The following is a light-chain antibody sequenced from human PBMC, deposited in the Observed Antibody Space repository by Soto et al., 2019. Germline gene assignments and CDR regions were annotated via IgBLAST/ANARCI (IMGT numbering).Light chain of an antibody. CDR3: HQYNNWPWT. J-gene: IGKJ1*01. CDR1: QSVSSK. CDR2: GAS. Sequence: IVITHNPSTLPVAPEERAPLSCRASQSVSSKLAWYQQKPGLAPRLLIYGASTRATGIPVRFSGSGSETEFTLTIRSLQSEDSALYYCHQYNNWPWTFGQRTKVDIK. V-gene: IGKV3-15*01.